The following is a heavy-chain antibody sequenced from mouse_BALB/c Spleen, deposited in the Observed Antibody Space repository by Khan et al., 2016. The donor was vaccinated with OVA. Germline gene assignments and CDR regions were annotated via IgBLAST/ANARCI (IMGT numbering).Heavy chain of an antibody. J-gene: IGHJ2*01. Sequence: QVQLQQSGPELVRPGVSVKISCKGSGYTFTDYAMYWVKQSHAKSLEWIGLISTYSGSTNYNQKFKGKVTMTVDKSSSTAYMELARLTSEDSAYYYGARHAYDCYFDYWGQGTTLTVSS. CDR2: ISTYSGST. CDR3: ARHAYDCYFDY. V-gene: IGHV1S137*01. CDR1: GYTFTDYA. D-gene: IGHD2-4*01.